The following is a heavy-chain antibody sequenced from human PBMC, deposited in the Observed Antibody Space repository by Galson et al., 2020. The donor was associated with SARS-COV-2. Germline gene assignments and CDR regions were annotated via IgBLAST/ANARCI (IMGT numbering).Heavy chain of an antibody. CDR2: ISYDGTTK. V-gene: IGHV3-30*04. D-gene: IGHD6-13*01. CDR1: GFTFGSSA. Sequence: GGSLRLSCAASGFTFGSSAMHWVRQAPGKGLEWLAMISYDGTTKYNSESVKGRFTISRDISKNTLYLQMDSLRPEDTAVYYCARETDEHTSSWFDYWGQGTLVTVSS. J-gene: IGHJ5*01. CDR3: ARETDEHTSSWFDY.